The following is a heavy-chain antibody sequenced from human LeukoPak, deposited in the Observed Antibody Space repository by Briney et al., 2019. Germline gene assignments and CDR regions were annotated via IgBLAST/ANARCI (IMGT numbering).Heavy chain of an antibody. J-gene: IGHJ4*02. Sequence: GGSLRLSCAAPGFMFHDYAIHWVRQAPGKGLEWVSLISGDGGSTFYADSVKGRFTISRDNSKNMVHLQMNSLRTEDTAVYYCARYDYGSGSFDYWGQGTLVTVSS. CDR2: ISGDGGST. CDR3: ARYDYGSGSFDY. V-gene: IGHV3-43*02. D-gene: IGHD3-10*01. CDR1: GFMFHDYA.